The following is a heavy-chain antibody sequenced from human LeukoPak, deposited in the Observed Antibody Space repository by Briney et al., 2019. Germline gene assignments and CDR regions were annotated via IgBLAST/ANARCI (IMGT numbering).Heavy chain of an antibody. J-gene: IGHJ4*02. V-gene: IGHV1-2*02. CDR3: ARDLDGQLSHIFDY. Sequence: ASVKVSCKASGYTFTGYYMHWVRQAPGQGLEWMGWINPNSGGTNYAQKFQGRVTMTRDTSISTAYMELGRLRSDDTAVYYCARDLDGQLSHIFDYWGQGTLVTVSS. CDR2: INPNSGGT. CDR1: GYTFTGYY. D-gene: IGHD5-24*01.